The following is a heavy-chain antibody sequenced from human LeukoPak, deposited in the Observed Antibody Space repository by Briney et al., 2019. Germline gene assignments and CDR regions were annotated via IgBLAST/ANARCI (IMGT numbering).Heavy chain of an antibody. J-gene: IGHJ4*02. CDR1: GGSISSYY. CDR3: ARLGYSYGTYFDY. V-gene: IGHV4-39*07. Sequence: SETLSLTCTVSGGSISSYYWGWIRQPPGKGLEWIGSIYYSGSTYYNPSLKSRVTISVDTSKNQFSLKLSSVTAADTAVYYCARLGYSYGTYFDYWGQGTLVTVSS. D-gene: IGHD5-18*01. CDR2: IYYSGST.